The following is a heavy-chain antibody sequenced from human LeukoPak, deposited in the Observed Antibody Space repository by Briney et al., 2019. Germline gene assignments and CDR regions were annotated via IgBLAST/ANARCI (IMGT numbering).Heavy chain of an antibody. V-gene: IGHV3-11*01. CDR2: ISSSGSTI. D-gene: IGHD2-8*02. CDR1: GFTFSDYY. J-gene: IGHJ6*03. Sequence: SAGSLRLSCAASGFTFSDYYMSWIRQAPGKGLEWVSYISSSGSTIYYADSVKGRFTISRDNAKNSLYLQMNGLRAEDTAVYYCAKNRGHCVDGVCHNYYYMDVWGRGTTVTVSS. CDR3: AKNRGHCVDGVCHNYYYMDV.